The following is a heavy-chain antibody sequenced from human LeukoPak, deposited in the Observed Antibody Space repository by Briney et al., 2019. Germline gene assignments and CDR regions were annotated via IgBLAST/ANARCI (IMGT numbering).Heavy chain of an antibody. CDR2: IYTSGST. J-gene: IGHJ4*02. CDR3: ARSGYGYYFDY. D-gene: IGHD3-9*01. Sequence: SETLSLTCTVSGGSISSYYWSWIRQPPGKGLEWIGYIYTSGSTNYNPSLKSRVTISVDTSKNQFSLKPSSVTAADTAVYYCARSGYGYYFDYWGQGTLVTVSS. CDR1: GGSISSYY. V-gene: IGHV4-4*09.